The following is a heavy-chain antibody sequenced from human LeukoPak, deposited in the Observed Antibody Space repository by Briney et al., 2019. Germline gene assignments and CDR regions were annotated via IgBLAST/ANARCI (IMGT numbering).Heavy chain of an antibody. Sequence: SETLSLTCAISGASFSGYSWTWIRQPPGKGLEWIGEFSHTGSPIYNPSLKSRVNISIDTSKNQFSLKLSSVTAADTAVYYCARRNEDCSGGSCYSHMDVWGKGTTVTVSS. CDR2: FSHTGSP. J-gene: IGHJ6*03. D-gene: IGHD2-15*01. CDR3: ARRNEDCSGGSCYSHMDV. CDR1: GASFSGYS. V-gene: IGHV4-34*01.